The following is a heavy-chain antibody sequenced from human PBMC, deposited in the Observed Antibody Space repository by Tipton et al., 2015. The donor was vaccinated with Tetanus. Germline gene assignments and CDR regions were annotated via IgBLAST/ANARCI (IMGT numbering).Heavy chain of an antibody. Sequence: TLSLTCSVSGASISSGGYYWSWVRQHPEKGLEWIGYVYYSGSNSYYNPSLKSRVTVSLDTSKNQFFLKLRSVTAADTAVYFCARDRGRESCGFGGYFDYWGQGRLVSVSS. V-gene: IGHV4-31*03. D-gene: IGHD3-22*01. CDR2: VYYSGSNS. CDR1: GASISSGGYY. CDR3: ARDRGRESCGFGGYFDY. J-gene: IGHJ4*02.